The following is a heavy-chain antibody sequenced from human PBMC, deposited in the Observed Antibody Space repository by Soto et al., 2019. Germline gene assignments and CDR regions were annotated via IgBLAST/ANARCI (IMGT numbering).Heavy chain of an antibody. CDR1: GGSFSGYY. V-gene: IGHV4-34*01. J-gene: IGHJ4*02. D-gene: IGHD6-19*01. CDR2: INHSGST. CDR3: ALVDSSGWYYFDY. Sequence: PSETLSLTCAVYGGSFSGYYWSWIRQPPGKGLEWIGEINHSGSTNYNPSLKSRVTISVDTSKNQFSLKLSSVTAADTAVYYCALVDSSGWYYFDYWGQGTLVTVSS.